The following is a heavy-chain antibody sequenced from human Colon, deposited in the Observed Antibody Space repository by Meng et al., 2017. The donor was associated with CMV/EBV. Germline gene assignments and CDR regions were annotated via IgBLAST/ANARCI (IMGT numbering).Heavy chain of an antibody. D-gene: IGHD4-11*01. Sequence: SLKISCAASGFSFDDYAMHWVRQAPGKGLEWVSGITWNSGTIEYADSVKGRFTISRDNAKSSLYLQMNSLRAEDTAVYYCARDSNDYSDYAHWFDAWGQGTLVTVSS. CDR2: ITWNSGTI. CDR3: ARDSNDYSDYAHWFDA. V-gene: IGHV3-9*01. J-gene: IGHJ5*02. CDR1: GFSFDDYA.